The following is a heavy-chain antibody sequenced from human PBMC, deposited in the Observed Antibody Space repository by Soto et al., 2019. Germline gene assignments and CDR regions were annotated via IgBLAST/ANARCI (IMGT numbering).Heavy chain of an antibody. Sequence: SETLSLTCTVPGDSITSYYWSWIRQSPGKGLEWIGYVYHSGTTKYNPSLKSRVTISVETSKNQFSLKLSSVTAADTAVYYCARHDTKYYKIDYRGQGSLVTVS. CDR2: VYHSGTT. D-gene: IGHD1-26*01. V-gene: IGHV4-59*08. CDR1: GDSITSYY. CDR3: ARHDTKYYKIDY. J-gene: IGHJ4*02.